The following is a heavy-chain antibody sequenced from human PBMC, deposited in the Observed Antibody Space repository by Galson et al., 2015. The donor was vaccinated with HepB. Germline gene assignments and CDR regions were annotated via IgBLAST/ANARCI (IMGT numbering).Heavy chain of an antibody. D-gene: IGHD6-13*01. Sequence: TLSLTCPVSDGSISHYCWNWIRQTPVKGLEWIGYIYDGGRTKYNPSLKSRVAMSVDTSKNQFSLKLTSVTEADTAVYFCARDGPSRGFDHWGQGTLVSVSS. J-gene: IGHJ4*02. CDR1: DGSISHYC. V-gene: IGHV4-59*01. CDR3: ARDGPSRGFDH. CDR2: IYDGGRT.